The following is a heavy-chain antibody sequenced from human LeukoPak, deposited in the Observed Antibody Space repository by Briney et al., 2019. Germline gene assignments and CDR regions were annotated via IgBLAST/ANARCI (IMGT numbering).Heavy chain of an antibody. V-gene: IGHV3-9*01. J-gene: IGHJ4*02. D-gene: IGHD2-15*01. CDR2: ISWNSGSI. Sequence: GRSLRLSCAASGFTFDDYAMHWVRQAPGKGLEWVSGISWNSGSIGYADSVKGRFTISRDNAKNSLYLQKNSLRAEDTALYYCAKASCSGGSCSSDYWGQGTLVTVSP. CDR3: AKASCSGGSCSSDY. CDR1: GFTFDDYA.